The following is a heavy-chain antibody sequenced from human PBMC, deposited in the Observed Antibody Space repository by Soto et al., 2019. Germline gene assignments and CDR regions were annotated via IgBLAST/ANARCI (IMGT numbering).Heavy chain of an antibody. D-gene: IGHD2-2*01. CDR2: ISWNSGRI. V-gene: IGHV3-9*01. J-gene: IGHJ6*02. CDR3: AKEYGYVGGYYQHGMDV. Sequence: EVQLVESGGGLVQPGRSLRLSCAASGFIFDDYVMHRVRQAPGKGLEWVSGISWNSGRIAYADSVKGRFTISRDNDKNSLYLQMNSLRVEDTALYYCAKEYGYVGGYYQHGMDVWGQGTTVTVSS. CDR1: GFIFDDYV.